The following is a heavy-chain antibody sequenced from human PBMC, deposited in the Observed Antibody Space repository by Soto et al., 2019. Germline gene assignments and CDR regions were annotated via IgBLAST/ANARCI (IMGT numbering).Heavy chain of an antibody. V-gene: IGHV3-53*04. J-gene: IGHJ3*02. D-gene: IGHD1-26*01. CDR1: GFTFSNAW. CDR3: ARDGWDRAFDI. Sequence: GGSLRLSCAASGFTFSNAWMSWVRQAPGKGLEWVSVIYSGGSTYYADSVKGRFTISRHNSKNTLYLQMNSLRAEDTAVYYCARDGWDRAFDIWGQGTMVTVSS. CDR2: IYSGGST.